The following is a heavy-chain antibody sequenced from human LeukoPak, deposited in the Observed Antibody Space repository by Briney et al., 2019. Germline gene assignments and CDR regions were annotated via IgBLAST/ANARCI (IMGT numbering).Heavy chain of an antibody. CDR2: ISSSSSTI. J-gene: IGHJ6*02. V-gene: IGHV3-48*01. Sequence: GSLRLSCAASGFTFSSYSMNWVRQAPGKGLEWVSYISSSSSTIYYADSVKGRFTISRDNAKNSLYLQMNSLRAEDTAVYYCAREGAEYSSSSGHPYYYYGMDVWGQGTTVTVSS. CDR3: AREGAEYSSSSGHPYYYYGMDV. CDR1: GFTFSSYS. D-gene: IGHD6-6*01.